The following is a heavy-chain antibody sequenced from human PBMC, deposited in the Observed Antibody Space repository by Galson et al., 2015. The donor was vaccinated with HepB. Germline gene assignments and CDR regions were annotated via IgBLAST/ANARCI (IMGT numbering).Heavy chain of an antibody. CDR2: IWFDGNNK. Sequence: SLRLSCAASGFTFNNFGMHWVRQAPGKGLEWVAVIWFDGNNKYYSDSVKGRFTISRDNSKNTLYLQMNSLRAEDTAVFYCANDGGDYNFWSRGNYFYYYGMDVWGQGTTVTVSS. J-gene: IGHJ6*02. D-gene: IGHD3-3*01. CDR1: GFTFNNFG. V-gene: IGHV3-33*06. CDR3: ANDGGDYNFWSRGNYFYYYGMDV.